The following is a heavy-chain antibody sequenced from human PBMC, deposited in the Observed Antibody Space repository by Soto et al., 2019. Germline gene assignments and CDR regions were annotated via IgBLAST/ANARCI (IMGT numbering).Heavy chain of an antibody. V-gene: IGHV4-34*01. J-gene: IGHJ6*03. CDR1: GGSFSGYY. CDR3: ARLEAFVMNETHYYYMDV. Sequence: SETLSLTCAVYGGSFSGYYWSWIRQPPGKGLEWIGEINHSGSTNYNPSLKSRVTISVDTSKNQFSLKLSSVTAADTAVYYCARLEAFVMNETHYYYMDVWCKAITVTVS. CDR2: INHSGST. D-gene: IGHD3-3*02.